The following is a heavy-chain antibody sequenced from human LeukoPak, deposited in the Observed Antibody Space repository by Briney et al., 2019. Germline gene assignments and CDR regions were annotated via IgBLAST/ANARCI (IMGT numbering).Heavy chain of an antibody. CDR3: ARAGDDYRFGY. CDR2: IYYSGST. Sequence: PSETLSLTCTVSGGSISSSSYYWGWIRQPPGKGLEWIGSIYYSGSTYYNPSLKSRVTISVDTSKNQFSLKLSSVTAADTAVYYCARAGDDYRFGYWGQGTLVTVSS. CDR1: GGSISSSSYY. D-gene: IGHD5-24*01. V-gene: IGHV4-39*07. J-gene: IGHJ4*02.